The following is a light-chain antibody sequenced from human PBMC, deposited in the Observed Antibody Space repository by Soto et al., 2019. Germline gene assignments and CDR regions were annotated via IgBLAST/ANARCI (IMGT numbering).Light chain of an antibody. CDR1: SSDVGAYNF. Sequence: QSALTQPRSVSGSPGQSVTISCTGTSSDVGAYNFVSWYQQHPGKAPKLIIYEVSNRPSGVSNRFSGSKSGNTASLTISGLQSEDEADYYCSSYTTTITLVFGGGTQLTVL. J-gene: IGLJ2*01. CDR2: EVS. V-gene: IGLV2-14*01. CDR3: SSYTTTITLV.